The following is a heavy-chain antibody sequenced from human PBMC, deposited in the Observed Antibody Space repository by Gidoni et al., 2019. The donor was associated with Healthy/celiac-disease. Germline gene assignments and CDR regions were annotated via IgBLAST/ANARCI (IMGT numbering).Heavy chain of an antibody. V-gene: IGHV4-59*01. CDR2: IYYSGST. Sequence: QVQLQESGPGLVKPSETLSLTCTVSGGSISSYYWSWIRQPPGKGLEWIGFIYYSGSTNYNPSLKSRVTISVDTSKNQFSLKLSSVTAADTAVYYCARDHLNWFDPWGQGTLVTVSS. J-gene: IGHJ5*02. CDR1: GGSISSYY. CDR3: ARDHLNWFDP.